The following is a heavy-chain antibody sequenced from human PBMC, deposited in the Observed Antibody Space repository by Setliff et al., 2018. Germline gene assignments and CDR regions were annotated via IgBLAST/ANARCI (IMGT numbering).Heavy chain of an antibody. J-gene: IGHJ6*03. CDR2: IYHTGRT. Sequence: SETLSLTCGVSNYSISSGYYWAWIRQPPGRGLEWIGSIYHTGRTNYNPSLKTRVTISVDTSKNQFSLRLTSVTAADTAVYYCARMSGFLYMDVWGKGTPVTVSS. CDR1: NYSISSGYY. CDR3: ARMSGFLYMDV. V-gene: IGHV4-38-2*01. D-gene: IGHD3-3*01.